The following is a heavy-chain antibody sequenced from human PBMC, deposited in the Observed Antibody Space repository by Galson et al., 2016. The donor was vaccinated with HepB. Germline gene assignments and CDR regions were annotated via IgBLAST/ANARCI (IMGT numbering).Heavy chain of an antibody. D-gene: IGHD4-17*01. V-gene: IGHV3-30*18. Sequence: SLRLSCAASGVVLSNYGMHWVRQAPRKGLEWVAVISYDGGIKFHVDSVKGRFPIFRDNSKNPLYLQMNSLTAEDTAVYYCAKPVTTYNAFDLWGQGTMVTVSS. CDR2: ISYDGGIK. CDR3: AKPVTTYNAFDL. CDR1: GVVLSNYG. J-gene: IGHJ3*01.